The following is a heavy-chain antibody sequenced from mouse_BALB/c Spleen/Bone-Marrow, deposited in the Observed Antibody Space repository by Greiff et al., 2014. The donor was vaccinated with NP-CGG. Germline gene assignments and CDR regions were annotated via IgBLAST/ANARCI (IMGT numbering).Heavy chain of an antibody. D-gene: IGHD4-1*01. CDR1: GYTFTSSW. V-gene: IGHV1S130*01. CDR3: ARSGFDY. J-gene: IGHJ2*01. Sequence: QVHVKQSGSVLVRPGASVKLSCKASGYTFTSSWMHWAKQRPGQGLEWIGEIHPNSGNTNYNEKFKGKATLTVDPSSSTAYVDLSSLTSEDSAVYYCARSGFDYWGQGTTLTVSS. CDR2: IHPNSGNT.